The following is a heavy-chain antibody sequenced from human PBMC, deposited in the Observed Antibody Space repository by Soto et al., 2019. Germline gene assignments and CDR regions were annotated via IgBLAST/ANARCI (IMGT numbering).Heavy chain of an antibody. CDR1: GYSFSSYG. Sequence: ASVKVSCKASGYSFSSYGISWVRRAPGQGLEWMGWISPYNGHRQFVQRFQGRVTMTTDTSTRTAYLELRGLQSDDTAVYYCARSAPFDIYAITPVEFWGQGTLVTVSS. CDR3: ARSAPFDIYAITPVEF. V-gene: IGHV1-18*01. J-gene: IGHJ4*02. CDR2: ISPYNGHR. D-gene: IGHD3-9*01.